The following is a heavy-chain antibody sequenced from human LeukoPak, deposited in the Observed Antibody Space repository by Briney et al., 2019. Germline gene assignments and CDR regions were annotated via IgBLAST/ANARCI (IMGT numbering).Heavy chain of an antibody. J-gene: IGHJ6*02. CDR1: GFTFSSYG. Sequence: PGRSLRLPCAASGFTFSSYGMHWVRQAPGKGLEWVAVIWYDGSNKYYADSVKGRFTISRDNSKNTLYLQMNSLRAEDTAVYYCARAALYDILTGVYYYYGMDVWGQGTTVTVSS. D-gene: IGHD3-9*01. CDR3: ARAALYDILTGVYYYYGMDV. V-gene: IGHV3-33*01. CDR2: IWYDGSNK.